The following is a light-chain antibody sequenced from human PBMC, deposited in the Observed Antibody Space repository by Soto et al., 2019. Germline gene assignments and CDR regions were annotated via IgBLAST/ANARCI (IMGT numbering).Light chain of an antibody. CDR1: QSISSW. J-gene: IGKJ1*01. CDR3: QQYNSNPWT. Sequence: DIQMTQSPSTLSASVGDRVTITCRASQSISSWLAWYQQKPGKAPKLLIFDASSLESGVPSRFSGSRSGTESTLTITSLQPDEFATYYCQQYNSNPWTFGLGTKVDIK. CDR2: DAS. V-gene: IGKV1-5*01.